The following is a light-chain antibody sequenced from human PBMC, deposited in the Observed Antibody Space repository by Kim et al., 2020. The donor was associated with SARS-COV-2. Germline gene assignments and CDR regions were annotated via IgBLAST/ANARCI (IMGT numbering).Light chain of an antibody. CDR2: GAS. V-gene: IGKV1-39*01. Sequence: RPGKAPALLVRGASALQSDIPSRFSGTGSGTDFTLTIDTLQPEDFATYYCQQSYSTPYTFGQVTKLEI. J-gene: IGKJ2*01. CDR3: QQSYSTPYT.